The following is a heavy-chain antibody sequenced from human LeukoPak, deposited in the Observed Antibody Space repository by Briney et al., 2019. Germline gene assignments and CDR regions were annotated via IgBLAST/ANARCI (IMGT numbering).Heavy chain of an antibody. CDR3: AKGPRYQLHYPGGFDY. V-gene: IGHV3-9*01. CDR1: GFTFDDYA. D-gene: IGHD2-2*01. Sequence: GGSLRLSCAASGFTFDDYAMHWVRQAPGKGLEGVSGISWNSGSIGYADSVKGRFTISRDNAKNSLYLQMNSLRAEDTALYYCAKGPRYQLHYPGGFDYWGQGTLVTVSS. CDR2: ISWNSGSI. J-gene: IGHJ4*02.